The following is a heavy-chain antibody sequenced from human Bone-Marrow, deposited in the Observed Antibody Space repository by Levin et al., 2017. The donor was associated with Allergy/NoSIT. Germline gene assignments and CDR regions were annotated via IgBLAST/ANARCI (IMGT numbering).Heavy chain of an antibody. Sequence: PSETLSLTCTVSGGSISSYYWSWIRQPPGKGLEWIGYIHYSGTTNSNPSLRSRVTLSLDTSKNHFSVKLSSVTAADTAIYYCARHTGGWRGEVDYWGQGTLVTVSS. D-gene: IGHD6-19*01. CDR2: IHYSGTT. V-gene: IGHV4-59*08. CDR3: ARHTGGWRGEVDY. J-gene: IGHJ4*02. CDR1: GGSISSYY.